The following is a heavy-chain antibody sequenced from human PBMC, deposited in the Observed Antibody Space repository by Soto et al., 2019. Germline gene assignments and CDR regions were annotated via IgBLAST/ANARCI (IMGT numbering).Heavy chain of an antibody. D-gene: IGHD2-21*02. CDR1: GDSISSDKW. J-gene: IGHJ6*02. CDR2: IYHSGRT. V-gene: IGHV4-4*02. Sequence: PSETLSLTCAVSGDSISSDKWWSWVRQPPGKGLEWIGEIYHSGRTNCNPSLKSRVTISVKKSKNQFSLELSSMTAADTAVYYCARDLWGYCGADCYPLDVWGQGTTVTVS. CDR3: ARDLWGYCGADCYPLDV.